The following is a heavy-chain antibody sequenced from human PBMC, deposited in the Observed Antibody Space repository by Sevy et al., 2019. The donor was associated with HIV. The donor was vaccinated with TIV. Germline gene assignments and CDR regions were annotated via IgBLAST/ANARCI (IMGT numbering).Heavy chain of an antibody. CDR1: GFTFNYHF. Sequence: GGSLRLSCAASGFTFNYHFMNWVRQLPGKGLEWVSYISSASSYINYSYSVKGRFTISRDNAKKLVFLEMNKLRPEDTAVYFCARWDYYGSLYYFDYWGQGTLVTVSS. CDR2: ISSASSYI. CDR3: ARWDYYGSLYYFDY. J-gene: IGHJ4*02. D-gene: IGHD3-10*01. V-gene: IGHV3-21*01.